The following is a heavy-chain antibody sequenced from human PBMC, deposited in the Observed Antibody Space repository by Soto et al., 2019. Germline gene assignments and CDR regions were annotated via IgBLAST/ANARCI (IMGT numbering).Heavy chain of an antibody. CDR2: IRKDGSQE. J-gene: IGHJ3*02. CDR1: GFTFGSDW. CDR3: ARAANYRDSNVYYDVFDI. Sequence: DVQLMESGGDLVQPGGSLRLSCAASGFTFGSDWMTWVRQAPGKGLEWVANIRKDGSQENYADSVKGRFSVSRDNAKASLYLQMNSLRIEYTAVYYCARAANYRDSNVYYDVFDIWGQGTMVTVSS. D-gene: IGHD3-22*01. V-gene: IGHV3-7*05.